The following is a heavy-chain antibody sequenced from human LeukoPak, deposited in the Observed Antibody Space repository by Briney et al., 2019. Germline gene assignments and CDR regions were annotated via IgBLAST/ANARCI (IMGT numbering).Heavy chain of an antibody. V-gene: IGHV3-7*01. CDR2: IKKDGSES. CDR3: ARVRPGLTLDY. D-gene: IGHD1-14*01. CDR1: GFTFSNYL. J-gene: IGHJ4*02. Sequence: GGSLRLSCAASGFTFSNYLTSWVRQAPGEGLEWVATIKKDGSESYYVDSLKGRFTISKDNAKSSLYLQMNSLRADDTAVYYCARVRPGLTLDYWGQGILVTVSS.